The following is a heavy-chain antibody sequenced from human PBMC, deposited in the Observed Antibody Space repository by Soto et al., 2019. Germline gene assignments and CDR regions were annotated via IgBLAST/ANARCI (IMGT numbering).Heavy chain of an antibody. Sequence: GASVKVSCKASRYTFITYAIHWVRQAPGQSLEWMGRINAGNGHTKYSQKFQGRVTITRETSASTAYMELSRLRCEDTAVYYCARAGAVAGGINFDYWGQRTLVTVSS. CDR2: INAGNGHT. J-gene: IGHJ4*02. D-gene: IGHD6-19*01. V-gene: IGHV1-3*01. CDR1: RYTFITYA. CDR3: ARAGAVAGGINFDY.